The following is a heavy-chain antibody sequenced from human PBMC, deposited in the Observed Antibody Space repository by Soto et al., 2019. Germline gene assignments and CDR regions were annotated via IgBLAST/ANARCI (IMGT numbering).Heavy chain of an antibody. J-gene: IGHJ4*02. D-gene: IGHD3-10*01. CDR2: IYYSGST. V-gene: IGHV4-39*01. CDR1: GGSISSSSYY. CDR3: ARHSGEKLYGSGSYYFDY. Sequence: SETLSLTCTVSGGSISSSSYYWGWIRQPPGKGLEWIGSIYYSGSTYYNPSLKSRVTISVDTSKNKFSLKLSSVTAADTAVYYCARHSGEKLYGSGSYYFDYWGQGTLVTVSS.